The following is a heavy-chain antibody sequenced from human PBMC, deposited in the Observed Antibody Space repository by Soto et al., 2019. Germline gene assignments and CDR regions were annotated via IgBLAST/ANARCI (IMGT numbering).Heavy chain of an antibody. CDR3: ARAGVVTAAPNYYYYYYGMDV. CDR1: GFTFSSYA. D-gene: IGHD2-21*02. Sequence: PGGSLRLSCAASGFTFSSYAMHWVRQAPGKGLEWVAVISYDGSNKYYADSVKGRFTISRDNSKNTLYPQMNSLRAEDTAVYYCARAGVVTAAPNYYYYYYGMDVWGQGTTVTVSS. J-gene: IGHJ6*02. CDR2: ISYDGSNK. V-gene: IGHV3-30-3*01.